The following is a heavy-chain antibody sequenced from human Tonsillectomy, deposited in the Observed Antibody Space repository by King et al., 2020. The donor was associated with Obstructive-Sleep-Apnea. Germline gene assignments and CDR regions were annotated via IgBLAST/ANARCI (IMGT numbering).Heavy chain of an antibody. J-gene: IGHJ4*02. D-gene: IGHD1-26*01. Sequence: VPLVEGGGGLVQPGASLRLSCAASGFTFSSKWLSWVLQAPGGGLGGGAHINRDGSEKSAVDSVKGRFTISRDNAKNSLYLQMNGLRAEDTAGYYCARGEALHWGQGTLVTVSS. CDR3: ARGEALH. CDR1: GFTFSSKW. V-gene: IGHV3-7*04. CDR2: INRDGSEK.